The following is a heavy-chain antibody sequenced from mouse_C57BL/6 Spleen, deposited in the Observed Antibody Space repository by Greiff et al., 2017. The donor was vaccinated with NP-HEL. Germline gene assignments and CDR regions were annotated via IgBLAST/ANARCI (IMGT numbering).Heavy chain of an antibody. CDR1: GFTFSDYY. CDR2: ISNGGGST. J-gene: IGHJ3*01. CDR3: ARHSYDYSWFAY. Sequence: EVKVEESGGGLVQPGGSLKLSCAASGFTFSDYYMYWVRQTPEKRLEWVAYISNGGGSTYYPDTVKGRFTISRDNAKNTLYLQMSRLKSEDTAMYYCARHSYDYSWFAYWGQGTLVTVSA. D-gene: IGHD2-4*01. V-gene: IGHV5-12*01.